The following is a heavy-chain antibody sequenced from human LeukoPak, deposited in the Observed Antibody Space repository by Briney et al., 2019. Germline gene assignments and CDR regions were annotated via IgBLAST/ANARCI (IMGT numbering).Heavy chain of an antibody. CDR3: ARGTMVVTGMNWYFDL. CDR1: GYTFTSYY. D-gene: IGHD2-21*02. CDR2: INPSGGST. V-gene: IGHV1-46*01. Sequence: ASVKVSCKASGYTFTSYYMHWVRQAPGQGLEWMGIINPSGGSTSYAQKFQGRVTMTRDMSTSTVYMELSSLRSEDTAVYYCARGTMVVTGMNWYFDLWGRGTLVTVSS. J-gene: IGHJ2*01.